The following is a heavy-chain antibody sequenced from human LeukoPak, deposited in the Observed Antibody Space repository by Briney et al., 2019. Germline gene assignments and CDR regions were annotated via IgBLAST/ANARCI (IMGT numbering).Heavy chain of an antibody. CDR2: IKRDGSEK. V-gene: IGHV3-7*04. J-gene: IGHJ4*02. D-gene: IGHD3-22*01. CDR1: GFTFNNAW. CDR3: ARVSYYDKEGFDS. Sequence: GGSLRLSCGASGFTFNNAWMSWVRQAPGKGLEWVANIKRDGSEKYYVDSVKGRFTISRDSAKNSLYLQMNSLRAEDTAVYYCARVSYYDKEGFDSWGQGTLVTVSS.